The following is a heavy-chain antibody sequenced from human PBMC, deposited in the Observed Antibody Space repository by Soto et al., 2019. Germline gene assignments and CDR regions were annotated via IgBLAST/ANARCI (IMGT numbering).Heavy chain of an antibody. D-gene: IGHD2-2*01. CDR1: GGSFSGYY. Sequence: PSETLSLTCAVYGGSFSGYYWSWIRQPPGRGLEWIGEINHSGSTNYNPSLKSRVTISVDTSKNQFSLKLSSVTAADTAVYYCAISSRDPLDYWGQGTLVTAPQ. CDR2: INHSGST. V-gene: IGHV4-34*01. J-gene: IGHJ4*02. CDR3: AISSRDPLDY.